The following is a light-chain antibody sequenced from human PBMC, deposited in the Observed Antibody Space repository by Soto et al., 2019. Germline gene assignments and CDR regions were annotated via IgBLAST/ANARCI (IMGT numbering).Light chain of an antibody. CDR2: DVR. V-gene: IGLV2-14*01. CDR1: SNDIGAYNY. J-gene: IGLJ1*01. Sequence: QSVLTQPASVSGSPGQSITISCTGTSNDIGAYNYVPWYQQHPGKAPKLMIYDVRNRPSGVSNRFSSSKSGNTASLTISGLHTEDEADYYCSSYVSSSTLVFGTGTKVTV. CDR3: SSYVSSSTLV.